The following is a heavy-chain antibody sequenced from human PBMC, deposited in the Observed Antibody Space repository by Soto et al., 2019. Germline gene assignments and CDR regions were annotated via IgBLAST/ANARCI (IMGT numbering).Heavy chain of an antibody. CDR2: IGTVGDT. CDR3: VRESLGYSYGKKYPLDY. V-gene: IGHV3-13*01. D-gene: IGHD5-18*01. Sequence: HPGGSLRLSCAASGFTFSTYDMHWVRQATGKGLEWVSAIGTVGDTYYPGSVKGRFTISRENAKNSLYLQMNSLRAEDTAVYYCVRESLGYSYGKKYPLDYWGQGTLVTVSS. J-gene: IGHJ4*02. CDR1: GFTFSTYD.